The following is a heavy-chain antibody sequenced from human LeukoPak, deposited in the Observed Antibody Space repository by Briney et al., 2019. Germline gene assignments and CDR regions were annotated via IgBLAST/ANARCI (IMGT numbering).Heavy chain of an antibody. D-gene: IGHD2-2*01. Sequence: PSETLSLTCTVSAYSISSGYYWGWIRQPPGKGLECIRTIYHSGSTYYNPSLKSRVTISVDTSKNQFSLRLSSVTAADTAVYYCARSSRSWSTFDNWGQGTLVTVSS. V-gene: IGHV4-38-2*02. CDR1: AYSISSGYY. CDR2: IYHSGST. CDR3: ARSSRSWSTFDN. J-gene: IGHJ4*02.